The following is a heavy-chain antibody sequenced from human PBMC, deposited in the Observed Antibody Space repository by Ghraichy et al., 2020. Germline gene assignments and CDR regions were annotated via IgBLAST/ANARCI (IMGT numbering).Heavy chain of an antibody. D-gene: IGHD6-6*01. V-gene: IGHV3-21*01. Sequence: GESLNISCAASGFTFSSYSMNWVRQAPGKGLEWVSSISSSSSYIYYADSVKGRFTISRDNAKNSLYLQMNSLRAEDTAVYYCARGRGYSSSFGPFDYWGQGTLVTVSS. J-gene: IGHJ4*02. CDR2: ISSSSSYI. CDR3: ARGRGYSSSFGPFDY. CDR1: GFTFSSYS.